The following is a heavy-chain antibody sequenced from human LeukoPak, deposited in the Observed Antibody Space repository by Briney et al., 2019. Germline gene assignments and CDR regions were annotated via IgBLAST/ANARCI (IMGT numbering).Heavy chain of an antibody. CDR3: ARAGNYYDSSGYPDY. Sequence: ASVKVSCNASGYTFTGYYMHWVRQAPGQGLEWMGRIIPILGIANYAQKFQGRVTITADKSTSTAYMELSSLRSEDTAVYYCARAGNYYDSSGYPDYWGQGTLVTVSS. D-gene: IGHD3-22*01. J-gene: IGHJ4*02. CDR2: IIPILGIA. V-gene: IGHV1-69*04. CDR1: GYTFTGYY.